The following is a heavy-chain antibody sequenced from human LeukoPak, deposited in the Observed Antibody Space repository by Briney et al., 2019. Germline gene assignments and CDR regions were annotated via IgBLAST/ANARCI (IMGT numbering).Heavy chain of an antibody. V-gene: IGHV3-23*01. J-gene: IGHJ4*02. CDR2: ISGSGGST. Sequence: GGSLRLSCSASGFTFSSYAMSWVRQAPGKGLELVSAISGSGGSTYYADSVKGRFTISRDNSKNTLYLQMNSLRAEDTAVYYCAMQGIVGAPGDYWGQGTLVTVSS. D-gene: IGHD1-26*01. CDR3: AMQGIVGAPGDY. CDR1: GFTFSSYA.